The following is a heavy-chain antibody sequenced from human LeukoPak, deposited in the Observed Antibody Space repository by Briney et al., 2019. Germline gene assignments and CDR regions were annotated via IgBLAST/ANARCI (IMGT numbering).Heavy chain of an antibody. D-gene: IGHD1-26*01. V-gene: IGHV3-30*02. CDR1: GFTFSSYG. Sequence: PGGXLRLSCAASGFTFSSYGMHWVRQAPGKGLEWVAFIRYDGSNKYYADSVKGRFTISRDNSKNTLYLQMNSLRAEDTAVYYCAKTGGSYYSGFDPWGQGTLVTVSS. J-gene: IGHJ5*02. CDR3: AKTGGSYYSGFDP. CDR2: IRYDGSNK.